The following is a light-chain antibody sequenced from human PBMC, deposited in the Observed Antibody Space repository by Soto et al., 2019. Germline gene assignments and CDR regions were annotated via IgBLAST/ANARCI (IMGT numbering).Light chain of an antibody. Sequence: DIQMTQSPSSLSASVGDRVTITCRASQTIYSNLNWYQQKPGKAPNLLIYAASSLESGVPARFSGSGSGTHFTLTITGLQPDDFATYSCQQTYSSLPITSGQGTRLEIK. V-gene: IGKV1-39*01. CDR2: AAS. J-gene: IGKJ5*01. CDR3: QQTYSSLPIT. CDR1: QTIYSN.